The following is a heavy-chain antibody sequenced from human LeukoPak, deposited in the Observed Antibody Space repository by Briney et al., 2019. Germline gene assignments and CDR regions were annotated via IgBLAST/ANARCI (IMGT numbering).Heavy chain of an antibody. CDR3: ASRAYRAAAGPVDY. CDR2: ISSSSRYI. V-gene: IGHV3-21*01. J-gene: IGHJ4*02. D-gene: IGHD6-13*01. Sequence: GESLRLSCAVSGFTFSSYYMNCVRQAPAKGLEWVSSISSSSRYIYYTDSVKGRFPISRHNAKNPLSLQMNSLIAEDTAVYYCASRAYRAAAGPVDYWGQGTLVTVSS. CDR1: GFTFSSYY.